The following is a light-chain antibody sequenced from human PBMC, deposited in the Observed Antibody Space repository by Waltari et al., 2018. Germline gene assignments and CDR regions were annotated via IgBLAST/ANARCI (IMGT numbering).Light chain of an antibody. J-gene: IGKJ2*01. CDR2: KTS. CDR1: QDIGGY. CDR3: QYFDNLPIFT. Sequence: DIQLTQSPSSLAASVVDRVTLTCRASQDIGGYLNWYQQQPGKAPKLLIYKTSILNSGVPSRFSGGSYRLDYTLTITNLQPEDIATYYCQYFDNLPIFTFGPGTKVEIK. V-gene: IGKV1-33*01.